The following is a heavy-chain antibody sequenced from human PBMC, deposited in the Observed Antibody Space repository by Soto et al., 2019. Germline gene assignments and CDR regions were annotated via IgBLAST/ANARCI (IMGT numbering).Heavy chain of an antibody. Sequence: PWGSLRLSCAASGFTFISYAMHFFRQSPCKWLEWVAVISYDGSNKYYADSVKGRFTISRDNSKNTLYLQMNSLRAEDTAVYYCARGPSSLTRFDYWGQGTLVTVSS. J-gene: IGHJ4*02. V-gene: IGHV3-30-3*01. D-gene: IGHD2-2*01. CDR3: ARGPSSLTRFDY. CDR1: GFTFISYA. CDR2: ISYDGSNK.